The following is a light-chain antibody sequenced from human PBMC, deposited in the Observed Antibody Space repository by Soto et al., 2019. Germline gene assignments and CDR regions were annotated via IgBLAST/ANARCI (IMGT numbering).Light chain of an antibody. CDR2: NTN. Sequence: QPVLTQPPSASGTPGQRVAIACSGSSSNVGINSVTWYQQFPGAAPKVLIYNTNQRPSGVPDRFSGSKSDTSASLAISGRQPEDEADYYCAVWDDSLNGPVFGGGTKLTVL. J-gene: IGLJ2*01. CDR1: SSNVGINS. CDR3: AVWDDSLNGPV. V-gene: IGLV1-44*01.